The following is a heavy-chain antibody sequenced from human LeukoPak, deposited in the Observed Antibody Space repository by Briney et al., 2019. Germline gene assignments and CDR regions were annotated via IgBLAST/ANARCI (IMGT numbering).Heavy chain of an antibody. J-gene: IGHJ4*02. CDR3: ARDGRRGGYAAPYPRYFDY. CDR1: GGTFSSYA. V-gene: IGHV1-69*04. D-gene: IGHD6-25*01. Sequence: GASVKVSCKASGGTFSSYAISWVRQAPGQGLEWMGRIIPILGIANYAQKFQGRVTITADKSTSTAYMELSSLRSEDTVVYYCARDGRRGGYAAPYPRYFDYWGQGTLVTVSS. CDR2: IIPILGIA.